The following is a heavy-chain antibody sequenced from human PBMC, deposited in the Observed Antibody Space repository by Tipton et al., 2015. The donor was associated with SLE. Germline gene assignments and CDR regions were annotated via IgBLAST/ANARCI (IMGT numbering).Heavy chain of an antibody. V-gene: IGHV4-59*01. Sequence: LRLSCTVSGGSMSGYYWSWIRQPPGKGLEWIGYIYYSGGTSYNPSLKSRLTISVDTSRNQFSLNLYSVTAADSAVYYCARYSLSNWHLDLWGRGTLVTVSS. CDR3: ARYSLSNWHLDL. D-gene: IGHD2-15*01. J-gene: IGHJ2*01. CDR2: IYYSGGT. CDR1: GGSMSGYY.